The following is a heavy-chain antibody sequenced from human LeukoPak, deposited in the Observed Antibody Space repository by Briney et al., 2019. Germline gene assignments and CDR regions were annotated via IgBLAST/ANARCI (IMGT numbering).Heavy chain of an antibody. V-gene: IGHV3-23*01. Sequence: GGSLRLSCAASGFTFSSYAMSWVRRAPGKGLEWVSAISGSGGSTYYADSVKGRFTISRDNSKNTLYLQMNSLRAEDTAVYYCAKGGWFGKLGYWGQGTLVTVYS. D-gene: IGHD3-10*01. CDR1: GFTFSSYA. CDR3: AKGGWFGKLGY. J-gene: IGHJ4*02. CDR2: ISGSGGST.